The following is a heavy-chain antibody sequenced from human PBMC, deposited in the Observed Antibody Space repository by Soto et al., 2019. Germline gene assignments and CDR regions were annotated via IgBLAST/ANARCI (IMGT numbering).Heavy chain of an antibody. V-gene: IGHV4-4*02. J-gene: IGHJ4*02. CDR2: IYYSGST. D-gene: IGHD4-17*01. CDR1: GGSISSNNW. CDR3: AREPSETTVTTGYYFDY. Sequence: QVQLQESGPGLVKPSGTLSLTCTVSGGSISSNNWWSWVRQPPGKGLEWIGEIYYSGSTNYNPSLKCRVTLSVAKSKNQFSLRLSSVTAADTAVYYCAREPSETTVTTGYYFDYWGQGTLVTVSS.